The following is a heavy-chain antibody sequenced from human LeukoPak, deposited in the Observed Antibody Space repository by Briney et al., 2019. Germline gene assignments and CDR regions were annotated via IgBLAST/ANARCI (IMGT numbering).Heavy chain of an antibody. CDR2: IYPSDSDI. CDR3: VRLDSSGWYYFDY. Sequence: GESMKISCKGSGYSFTTYWIGWVRHMPGKGLESMGIIYPSDSDIKYNPSFQGQVTISADKSISTAYLRWSSLKTSDTAMYYCVRLDSSGWYYFDYWGQGTLVTVST. V-gene: IGHV5-51*01. CDR1: GYSFTTYW. J-gene: IGHJ4*02. D-gene: IGHD6-19*01.